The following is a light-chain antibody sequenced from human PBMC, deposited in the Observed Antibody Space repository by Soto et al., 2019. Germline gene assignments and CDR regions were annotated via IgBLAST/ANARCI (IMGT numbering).Light chain of an antibody. Sequence: DIQMTQSPSSXSASVGDRVTITCRASQIITGYLNWYQQKPGKAPRLLIYGASSLQSGVPSKFSGSGSGTDFTLTISSLQPEDFATYYCQQSYNTPWTFGQGTKADIK. CDR2: GAS. V-gene: IGKV1-39*01. J-gene: IGKJ1*01. CDR3: QQSYNTPWT. CDR1: QIITGY.